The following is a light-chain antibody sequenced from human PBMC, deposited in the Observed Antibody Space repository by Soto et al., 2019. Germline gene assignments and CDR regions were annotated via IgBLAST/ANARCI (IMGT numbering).Light chain of an antibody. V-gene: IGLV2-14*01. Sequence: QSALTQPASVSGSPGQSITIPCTGTSSDVGASNYVSWYRQHPGKAPTLMIHEVSHRPSGVSSRFSGSKSGNTASLTISGLQAEDEADYYCSSHSISSTLVFGGGTKLTVL. CDR1: SSDVGASNY. CDR3: SSHSISSTLV. CDR2: EVS. J-gene: IGLJ2*01.